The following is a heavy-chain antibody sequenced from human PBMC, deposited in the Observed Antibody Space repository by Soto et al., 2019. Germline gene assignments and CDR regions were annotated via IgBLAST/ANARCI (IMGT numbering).Heavy chain of an antibody. CDR1: GGTFSSYA. V-gene: IGHV1-69*13. J-gene: IGHJ6*02. CDR3: ATRGYSYGPLFYYYYGMDV. D-gene: IGHD5-18*01. Sequence: GASVKVSCKASGGTFSSYAISWVRQAPGQGLEWMGGIIPIFGTANYAQKFQGRVTITADESTSTAYMELSSLRSEDTAVYYCATRGYSYGPLFYYYYGMDVWGQGTTVTVSS. CDR2: IIPIFGTA.